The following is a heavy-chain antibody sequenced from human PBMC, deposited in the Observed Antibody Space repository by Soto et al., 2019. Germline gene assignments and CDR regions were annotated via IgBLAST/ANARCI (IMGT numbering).Heavy chain of an antibody. CDR1: GFTFSNAW. Sequence: PGGSLRLSCAASGFTFSNAWMNWVRQAPGKGLEWVGRIKSKTDGGTTYYAAPVKGRFTISRDNSKNTLYLQMNSLKAEDTAVYYCANSVRGVTSSYYYYYYMDVWGKGTTVTVSS. CDR3: ANSVRGVTSSYYYYYYMDV. J-gene: IGHJ6*03. CDR2: IKSKTDGGTT. D-gene: IGHD3-10*01. V-gene: IGHV3-15*07.